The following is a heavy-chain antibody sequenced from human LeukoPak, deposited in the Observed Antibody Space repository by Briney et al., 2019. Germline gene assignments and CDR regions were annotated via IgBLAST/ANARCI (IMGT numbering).Heavy chain of an antibody. J-gene: IGHJ5*02. CDR1: GGSFSGYY. V-gene: IGHV4-34*01. CDR3: ARHQRRGCGSGSYYTKNWFDP. D-gene: IGHD3-10*01. CDR2: INHSGST. Sequence: SETLSLTCAVYGGSFSGYYWSWIRQPPGKGLEWIGEINHSGSTNYNPSLKSRVTISVDTSKNQFSLKLSSVTAADTAVYYCARHQRRGCGSGSYYTKNWFDPWGQGTLVTVSS.